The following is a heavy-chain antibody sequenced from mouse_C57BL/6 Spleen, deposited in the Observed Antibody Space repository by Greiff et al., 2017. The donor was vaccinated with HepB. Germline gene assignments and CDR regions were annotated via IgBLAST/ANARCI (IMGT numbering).Heavy chain of an antibody. CDR1: GYAFSSSW. CDR2: IYPGDGDT. J-gene: IGHJ2*01. D-gene: IGHD1-1*01. Sequence: QVQLQQSGPELVKPGASVKISCKASGYAFSSSWMNWVKQRPGKGLEWIGRIYPGDGDTNYNGKFKGKATLTADKSSSTAYMQLSSLTSEDSAVYFCASGDGSPLDYWGQGTTLTVSS. CDR3: ASGDGSPLDY. V-gene: IGHV1-82*01.